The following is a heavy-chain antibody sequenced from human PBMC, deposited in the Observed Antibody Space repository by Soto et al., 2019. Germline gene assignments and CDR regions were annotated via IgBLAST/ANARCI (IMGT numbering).Heavy chain of an antibody. D-gene: IGHD6-13*01. Sequence: QVQLVQSGAEVKKPGASVKVSCKASGYTFTSYGINWVRQAPGQGLEWMGWINTYDGNTNHPQKFQGRVTMTTDTSTSTAYMELRSLSSDDTAVYYCAASQQFDYWGQGTLVTVSS. CDR3: AASQQFDY. CDR1: GYTFTSYG. V-gene: IGHV1-18*01. CDR2: INTYDGNT. J-gene: IGHJ4*02.